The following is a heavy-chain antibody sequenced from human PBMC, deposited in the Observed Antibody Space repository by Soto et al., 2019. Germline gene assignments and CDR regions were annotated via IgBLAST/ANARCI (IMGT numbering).Heavy chain of an antibody. V-gene: IGHV3-53*01. CDR1: GFTVSSSNY. CDR2: IYTGGTT. Sequence: EVQLVESGGGLIQPGGSLRLSCVVSGFTVSSSNYMSWVRQAPGKGLEWVLVIYTGGTTYYADSVKGRFTISRDNSKNTLYLQMNSLRAEDTAVYCHGYGYWGQGTLVTVSS. CDR3: GYGY. J-gene: IGHJ4*02. D-gene: IGHD5-12*01.